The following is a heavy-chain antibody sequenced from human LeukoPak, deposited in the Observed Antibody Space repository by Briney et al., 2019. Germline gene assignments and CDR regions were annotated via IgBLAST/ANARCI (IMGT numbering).Heavy chain of an antibody. CDR3: ASWTFTMIPSG. D-gene: IGHD3-22*01. V-gene: IGHV3-74*01. J-gene: IGHJ4*02. CDR1: GFTFSSYW. Sequence: AGGSLRLSCAASGFTFSSYWMHWVRQAPGKGLVWVSRINSDGSSTSYADSVKGRFTISRDNSKNTLHLQMNSLRAEDTAVYYCASWTFTMIPSGWGQGTLVTVSS. CDR2: INSDGSST.